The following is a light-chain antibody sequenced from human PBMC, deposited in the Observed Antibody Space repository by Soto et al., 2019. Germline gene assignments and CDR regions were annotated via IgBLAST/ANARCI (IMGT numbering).Light chain of an antibody. V-gene: IGLV2-23*02. CDR2: AVS. J-gene: IGLJ3*02. Sequence: QAVVTQPASVSGSPGQSITISCTGTSNDIGNYNLVSWYQQHPGKAPKLMISAVSKRPSGVSNRFSGSKSGNTASLTISGLQAEDEANYYCCSYAGSTTNWVFGGGTKLTVL. CDR3: CSYAGSTTNWV. CDR1: SNDIGNYNL.